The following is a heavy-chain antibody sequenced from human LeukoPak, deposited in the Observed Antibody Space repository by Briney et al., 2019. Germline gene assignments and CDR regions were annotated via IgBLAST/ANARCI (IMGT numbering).Heavy chain of an antibody. CDR1: GVSISNYY. D-gene: IGHD5-18*01. J-gene: IGHJ5*02. Sequence: PSETLSLTCTVSGVSISNYYWNWVRQSPGKGLEWIGYIHFSGSTNYNPSLKSRVTISIDTSKNQFSLNLRSVTAADAAVYYCTSGYQTFDPWGQGTLVTVSS. CDR3: TSGYQTFDP. CDR2: IHFSGST. V-gene: IGHV4-59*01.